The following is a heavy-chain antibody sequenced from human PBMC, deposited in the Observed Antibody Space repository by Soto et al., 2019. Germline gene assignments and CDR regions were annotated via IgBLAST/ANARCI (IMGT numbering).Heavy chain of an antibody. CDR3: ARGGYCCGGTCWASDS. D-gene: IGHD2-15*01. V-gene: IGHV3-23*01. CDR2: ISGSGGST. J-gene: IGHJ4*02. CDR1: GFTFSRYA. Sequence: EVQLLDSGGALVQPGGSLRLSCAASGFTFSRYAMSWVRQAPGKGLEWVSAISGSGGSTYYADSVKGRFTISRDNSKNTLYLQMNSLRAEDTALYYCARGGYCCGGTCWASDSWGQGTLVTVSS.